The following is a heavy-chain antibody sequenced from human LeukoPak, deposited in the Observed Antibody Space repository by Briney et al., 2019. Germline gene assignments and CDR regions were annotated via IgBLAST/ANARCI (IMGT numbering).Heavy chain of an antibody. D-gene: IGHD6-6*01. V-gene: IGHV3-74*01. J-gene: IGHJ4*02. Sequence: GGSLRLSCIASGFTFSTYWMHWVRQAPGKGLVWVSRINTDGSSTTYADSVKGRFTISRDNAKNTLYLQMNNLRAEDTAVYYCARDRSRSIDCWGQGTLVTVSS. CDR2: INTDGSST. CDR3: ARDRSRSIDC. CDR1: GFTFSTYW.